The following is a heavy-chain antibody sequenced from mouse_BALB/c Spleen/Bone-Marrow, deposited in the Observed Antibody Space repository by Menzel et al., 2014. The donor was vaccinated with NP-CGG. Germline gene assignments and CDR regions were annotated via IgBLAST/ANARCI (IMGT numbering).Heavy chain of an antibody. CDR3: ESRGEYFDV. V-gene: IGHV1-31*01. CDR2: IYPYNGVS. CDR1: GYSFTGYY. Sequence: EVMLVESGPELVKPGASVKISCKASGYSFTGYYTHWVRQSHGNSLDWIGYIYPYNGVSSYNQKFKGKATLTVDKSSSTAYMELRSLTSDDSAVYYCESRGEYFDVWGAGTTVTVSS. J-gene: IGHJ1*01.